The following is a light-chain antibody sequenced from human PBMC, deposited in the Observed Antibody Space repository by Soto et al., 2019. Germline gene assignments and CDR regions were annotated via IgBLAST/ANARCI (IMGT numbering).Light chain of an antibody. V-gene: IGLV2-11*01. CDR3: CSFIGGDTYMV. CDR1: SSDVGAYDY. CDR2: DVT. Sequence: QSVLTQPRSVSGSPGQSVTISCTGTSSDVGAYDYVSWYQHHPGKAPKLLIYDVTERPSGVPDRFSGSKSGNTASLTISGLQAEDEAHFYCCSFIGGDTYMVFGGGTQLTVL. J-gene: IGLJ2*01.